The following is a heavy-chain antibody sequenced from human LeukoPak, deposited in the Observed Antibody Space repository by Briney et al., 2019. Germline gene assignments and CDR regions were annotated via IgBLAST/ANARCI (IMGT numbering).Heavy chain of an antibody. Sequence: PGGSLRLSCAASGFTFSDYNMRWIRQAPGKGLEWVSSISRSGSTKYYADSVKGRFTISRDNAKNSLYLQMNSLRAEDTAVYYCARGGGGIYYNYWGQGTLVTVSS. CDR2: ISRSGSTK. CDR1: GFTFSDYN. J-gene: IGHJ4*02. CDR3: ARGGGGIYYNY. D-gene: IGHD1-26*01. V-gene: IGHV3-11*04.